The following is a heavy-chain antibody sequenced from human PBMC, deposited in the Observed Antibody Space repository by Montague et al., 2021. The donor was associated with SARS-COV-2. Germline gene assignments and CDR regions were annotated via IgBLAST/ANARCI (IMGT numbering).Heavy chain of an antibody. V-gene: IGHV4-59*01. Sequence: SETLSLTCTVSGGSIGTYYWNWIRQSPGKGLEWLGYIYYTGSTKYNPSLKSRVTISMDTSRDQLSLRLKSVTAADTAVYYCARDNYGDWGYYGLDVWGQGTMVIVSS. J-gene: IGHJ6*02. CDR3: ARDNYGDWGYYGLDV. CDR1: GGSIGTYY. CDR2: IYYTGST. D-gene: IGHD4-17*01.